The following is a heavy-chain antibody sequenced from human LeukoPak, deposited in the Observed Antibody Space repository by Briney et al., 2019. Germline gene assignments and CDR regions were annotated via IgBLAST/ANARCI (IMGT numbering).Heavy chain of an antibody. CDR1: VGTFSSCA. Sequence: GAWLNVSLQPSVGTFSSCAISWVRQPPGPRLEWMGRIIPILGIANYAQKFQSRVTITADKSTSTAEMELSSLRSEETAVYYCARGNSGYDLPWGGGTLVTVSS. D-gene: IGHD5-12*01. CDR3: ARGNSGYDLP. CDR2: IIPILGIA. J-gene: IGHJ4*02. V-gene: IGHV1-69*04.